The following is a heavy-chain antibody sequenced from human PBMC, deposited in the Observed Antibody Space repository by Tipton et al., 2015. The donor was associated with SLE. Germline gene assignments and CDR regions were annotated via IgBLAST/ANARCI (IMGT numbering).Heavy chain of an antibody. J-gene: IGHJ4*02. CDR3: ARAIAALHY. V-gene: IGHV3-7*03. CDR1: GFTFSSYW. CDR2: IKQDGSEK. Sequence: SLRLSCAASGFTFSSYWMSWARQPPGKALEWVANIKQDGSEKYYVDSVKGRFTISRDNAKNSLYLQMNSLRAADTAVYYCARAIAALHYWGQGTLVTVSS. D-gene: IGHD6-6*01.